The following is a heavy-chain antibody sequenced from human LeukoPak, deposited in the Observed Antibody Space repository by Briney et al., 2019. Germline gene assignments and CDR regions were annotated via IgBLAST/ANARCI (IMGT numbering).Heavy chain of an antibody. J-gene: IGHJ4*02. V-gene: IGHV3-48*01. CDR1: GFSFSSCS. D-gene: IGHD2-2*01. Sequence: GGSLRLSCAASGFSFSSCSMNWVRQAPRKGLEWVSYISGSGNAKHYTDSVKGRFTISRDNAKNALYLQMNSLRAEDTAVYFCARNYLYAFDYWGQGTLVTVSS. CDR3: ARNYLYAFDY. CDR2: ISGSGNAK.